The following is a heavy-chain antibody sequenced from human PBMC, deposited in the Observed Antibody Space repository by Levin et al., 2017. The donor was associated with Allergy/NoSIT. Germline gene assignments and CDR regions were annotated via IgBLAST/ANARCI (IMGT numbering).Heavy chain of an antibody. V-gene: IGHV3-30*18. D-gene: IGHD2-2*01. Sequence: GESLKISCAASGFTLSNYGMHWVRQAPGKGLEWVATAAFDEGEEYYADSVKGRFTISRDKSNKTPYLQMNSLRPEDTAVYYCAKGYCSRTSCYWGMYYIDYWGLGSLVTVSS. CDR1: GFTLSNYG. CDR3: AKGYCSRTSCYWGMYYIDY. J-gene: IGHJ4*02. CDR2: AAFDEGEE.